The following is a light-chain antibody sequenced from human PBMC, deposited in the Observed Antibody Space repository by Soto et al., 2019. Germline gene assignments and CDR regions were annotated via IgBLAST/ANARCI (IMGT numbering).Light chain of an antibody. J-gene: IGKJ4*01. V-gene: IGKV4-1*01. CDR2: GAS. CDR3: QHYYSSPLT. Sequence: DIVMTQSPDSLAVSLGERTTINCKSSQSVLSSSNNENYLAWCQQKPGQPPKLLIYGASTRESGVPDRFSGSGSGTDFTLTIRSLQAEDVAVYYCQHYYSSPLTFGGGTKVEIK. CDR1: QSVLSSSNNENY.